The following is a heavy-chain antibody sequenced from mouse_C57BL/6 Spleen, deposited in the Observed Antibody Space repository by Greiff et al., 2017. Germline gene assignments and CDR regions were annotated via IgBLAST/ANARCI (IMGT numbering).Heavy chain of an antibody. D-gene: IGHD2-4*01. V-gene: IGHV1-22*01. J-gene: IGHJ3*01. CDR3: ARWDDYGDGAWFAY. CDR2: INPNNGGT. Sequence: EVQLVESGPELVKPGASVKMSCKASGYTFTDYNMHWVKQSHGKSLEWIGYINPNNGGTSYNQKFKGKATLTVNKSSSTAYMELRSLTSEDSAVYYCARWDDYGDGAWFAYWGQGTLVTVSA. CDR1: GYTFTDYN.